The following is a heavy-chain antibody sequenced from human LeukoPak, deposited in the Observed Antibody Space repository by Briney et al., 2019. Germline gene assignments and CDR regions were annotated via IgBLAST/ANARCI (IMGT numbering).Heavy chain of an antibody. D-gene: IGHD6-13*01. CDR3: ARSDSSSWYDY. Sequence: PSETLSLTCTVSGGSISSYYWSWIRQPPGKGLEWIGYIYYSGSTNYNPSLKSRVTISVDTSKNQFSLKLSSATAADTAVYYCARSDSSSWYDYWGQGTLVTVSS. V-gene: IGHV4-59*08. J-gene: IGHJ4*02. CDR2: IYYSGST. CDR1: GGSISSYY.